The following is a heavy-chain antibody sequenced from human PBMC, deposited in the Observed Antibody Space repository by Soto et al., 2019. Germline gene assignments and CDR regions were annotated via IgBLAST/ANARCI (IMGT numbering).Heavy chain of an antibody. V-gene: IGHV1-2*02. CDR3: ARDHFQDTATGEVPGY. J-gene: IGHJ4*02. CDR2: INPNSGGT. CDR1: GGTFSSYA. Sequence: QVQLVQSGAEVKKPGSSVKVSCKASGGTFSSYAISWVRQAPGQGLEWMGGINPNSGGTNYAQKFQGRVTMTRDTSISTAYMELSRLRSDDTAVYYCARDHFQDTATGEVPGYWGQGTLVTVSS. D-gene: IGHD5-18*01.